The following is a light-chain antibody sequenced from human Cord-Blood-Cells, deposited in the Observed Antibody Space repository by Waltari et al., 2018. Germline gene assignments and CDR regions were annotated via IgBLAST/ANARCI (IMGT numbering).Light chain of an antibody. J-gene: IGLJ3*02. Sequence: SYELTQPPPVSVSPGPKARITCSGDALPKPYAYWYQQKPGQAPVLVIYKDSERPSGIPERFSGSSSGTTVTLTISGVQAEDEADYYCQSADSSGTWVFGGGTKLTVL. CDR2: KDS. V-gene: IGLV3-25*03. CDR3: QSADSSGTWV. CDR1: ALPKPY.